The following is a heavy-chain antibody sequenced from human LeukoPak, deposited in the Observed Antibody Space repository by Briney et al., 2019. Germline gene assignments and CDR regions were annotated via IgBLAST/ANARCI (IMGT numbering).Heavy chain of an antibody. J-gene: IGHJ4*02. D-gene: IGHD3-22*01. CDR2: INHSGST. Sequence: SETLSLTCTVSGGSISGSSHYWSWIRQPPGKGLEWIGEINHSGSTNYNPSLKSRVTISVDTSKNQFSLKLSSVTAADTAVYYCARLPYYYDSSGYYYFSFDYWGQGTLVTVSS. CDR1: GGSISGSSHY. V-gene: IGHV4-39*07. CDR3: ARLPYYYDSSGYYYFSFDY.